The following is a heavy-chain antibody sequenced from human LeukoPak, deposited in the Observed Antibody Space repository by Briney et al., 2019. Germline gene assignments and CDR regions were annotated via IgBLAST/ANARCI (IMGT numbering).Heavy chain of an antibody. CDR1: GFTFSSYS. CDR2: ISSSGDYI. D-gene: IGHD3-9*01. CDR3: ARVLYFDWLDAY. Sequence: GGSLRLSCAASGFTFSSYSMNWVRQAPGKGLEWVSSISSSGDYIYYADSVKGRFTISRDNAKSSLFLQMNSLRAEDTAVYYCARVLYFDWLDAYWGQETLVTVSS. J-gene: IGHJ4*02. V-gene: IGHV3-21*01.